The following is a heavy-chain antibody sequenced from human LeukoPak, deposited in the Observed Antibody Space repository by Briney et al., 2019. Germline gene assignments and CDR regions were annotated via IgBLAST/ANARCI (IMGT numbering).Heavy chain of an antibody. D-gene: IGHD3-10*01. V-gene: IGHV1-2*02. CDR3: ARDRLLWFGEHQIAVRYFDY. CDR2: INPNSGGT. J-gene: IGHJ4*02. CDR1: GYTFTGYY. Sequence: VASVKVSCKASGYTFTGYYMHWVRQAPGQGLEWMGWINPNSGGTNYAQKFQGRVTMTRDTSISTAYMELSRLRSDDTAVYYCARDRLLWFGEHQIAVRYFDYWGQGTLVTVSS.